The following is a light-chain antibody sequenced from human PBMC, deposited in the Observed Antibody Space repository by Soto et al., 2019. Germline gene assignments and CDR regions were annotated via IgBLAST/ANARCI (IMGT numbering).Light chain of an antibody. V-gene: IGLV2-14*01. CDR2: EVS. J-gene: IGLJ1*01. Sequence: QSVLTQPASVSGSPGQSITISCTGTSIDVGAYNYVSWYQQHPGKAPKLMIYEVSNRPSGVSNRFSGSKSGNTASLTISGLQAEDEADYYCSSYTSSSTQVFXTGTKVTVL. CDR3: SSYTSSSTQV. CDR1: SIDVGAYNY.